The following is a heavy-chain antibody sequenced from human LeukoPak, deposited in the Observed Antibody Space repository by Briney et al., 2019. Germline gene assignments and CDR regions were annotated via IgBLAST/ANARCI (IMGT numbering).Heavy chain of an antibody. CDR3: ASGGYSFFY. CDR2: IKQDGSEK. Sequence: GGSLRLSCAASRFSFSSYWMNWVRQAPGKGLEWVANIKQDGSEKYYVDSVKGRFTISRDNAKNSLYLQMNSLRAEDTAVYYCASGGYSFFYWGQGTLVTVSS. CDR1: RFSFSSYW. J-gene: IGHJ4*02. D-gene: IGHD5-18*01. V-gene: IGHV3-7*03.